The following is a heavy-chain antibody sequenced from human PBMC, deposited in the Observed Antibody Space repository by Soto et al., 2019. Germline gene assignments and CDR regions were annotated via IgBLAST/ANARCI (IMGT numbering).Heavy chain of an antibody. Sequence: SVKVSCKASGGTFSSYAISWVRQAPGQGLEWMGGIIPIFGTANYAQKFQGRVTITADKSTSTAYMELSSLRSEDTAVYYCARGSPGAVASLGGMDVWGQGTTVTVSS. D-gene: IGHD6-19*01. J-gene: IGHJ6*02. V-gene: IGHV1-69*06. CDR2: IIPIFGTA. CDR1: GGTFSSYA. CDR3: ARGSPGAVASLGGMDV.